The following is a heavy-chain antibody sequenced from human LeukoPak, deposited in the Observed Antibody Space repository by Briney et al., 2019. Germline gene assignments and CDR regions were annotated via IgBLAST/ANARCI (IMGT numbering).Heavy chain of an antibody. V-gene: IGHV4-39*07. J-gene: IGHJ4*02. CDR1: GGSISNSAYY. Sequence: SETLSLTCTVSGGSISNSAYYWGWIRQPPGEGLEWIGSIYYSGSTNYNPSLKNRVTISVDTSKNQFSLKLSSVTAADTAVYYCARGRKWSRDLDYWGQGTLVTVSS. CDR3: ARGRKWSRDLDY. CDR2: IYYSGST. D-gene: IGHD2-15*01.